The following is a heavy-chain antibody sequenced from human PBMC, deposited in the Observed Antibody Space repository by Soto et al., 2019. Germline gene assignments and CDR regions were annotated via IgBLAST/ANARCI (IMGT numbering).Heavy chain of an antibody. J-gene: IGHJ5*02. D-gene: IGHD5-18*01. CDR2: ISSSSSYI. V-gene: IGHV3-21*01. CDR1: GFTFSSYS. CDR3: ASDVDTAMET. Sequence: PGGSLRLSCAASGFTFSSYSMNWVRQAPGKGLEWVSSISSSSSYIYYADSVKGRFTISRDNAENSLYLQMNSLRAEDTAVYYCASDVDTAMETWGQGTLVTVSS.